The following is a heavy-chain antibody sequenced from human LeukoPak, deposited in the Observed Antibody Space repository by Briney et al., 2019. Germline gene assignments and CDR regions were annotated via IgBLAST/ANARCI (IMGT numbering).Heavy chain of an antibody. J-gene: IGHJ4*02. CDR3: ARDRPYTGGWRGFDY. CDR1: GGXFSRYA. V-gene: IGHV1-69*13. D-gene: IGHD6-19*01. CDR2: IIPMFGIA. Sequence: SVKVSCRASGGXFSRYAISWVRQAPGQGLEWMGGIIPMFGIANYAQKFQGRVTITADESTSTAYMELSSLRSEDTAVYYCARDRPYTGGWRGFDYWGQGTLVTVSS.